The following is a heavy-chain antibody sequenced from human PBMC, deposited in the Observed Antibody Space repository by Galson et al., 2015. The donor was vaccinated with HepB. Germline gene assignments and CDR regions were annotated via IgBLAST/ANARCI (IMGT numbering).Heavy chain of an antibody. CDR1: GFTFSSYA. CDR2: ISYDGSNK. V-gene: IGHV3-30*04. CDR3: APPHPSCSSGWYGV. J-gene: IGHJ4*02. D-gene: IGHD6-19*01. Sequence: LRLSCAASGFTFSSYAMHWVRPAPGKGLEWVAVISYDGSNKYYADSVKGRFTISRDNSKNTLYLQMNSLRDEDTAVYYCAPPHPSCSSGWYGVWGQGTLVTVSS.